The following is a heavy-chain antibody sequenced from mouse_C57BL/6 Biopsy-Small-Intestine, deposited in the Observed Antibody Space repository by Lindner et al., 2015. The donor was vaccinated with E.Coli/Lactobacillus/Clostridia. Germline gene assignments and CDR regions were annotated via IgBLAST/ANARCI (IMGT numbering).Heavy chain of an antibody. J-gene: IGHJ2*01. D-gene: IGHD4-1*01. CDR3: ARDWDYFDY. CDR1: GYTFTSYW. V-gene: IGHV1-52*01. CDR2: IDPSDSET. Sequence: VQLQESGAEMVRPGASVKLSCKTSGYTFTSYWMHWVKQRPGQGLEWIGKIDPSDSETHYNQKFKDKATLTVDKSSSTAYMQLSSLTSEDSAVYYCARDWDYFDYWGQGTTLTVSS.